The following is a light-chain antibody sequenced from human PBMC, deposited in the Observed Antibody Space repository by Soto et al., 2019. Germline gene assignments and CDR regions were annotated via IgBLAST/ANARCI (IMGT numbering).Light chain of an antibody. CDR3: SSYTTTNTWV. CDR2: EVT. CDR1: TGDVGGYNY. J-gene: IGLJ3*02. Sequence: ALTQPASVSGSPGQSITISCTGTTGDVGGYNYVSWYQQYPGKAPKIIIYEVTNRPSGVSNRFSASKSGNTASLTISGLQAEDEGDYYCSSYTTTNTWVFGGGTKLTVL. V-gene: IGLV2-14*01.